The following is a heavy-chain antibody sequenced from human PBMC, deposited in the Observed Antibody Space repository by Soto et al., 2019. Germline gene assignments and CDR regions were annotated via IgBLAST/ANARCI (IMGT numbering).Heavy chain of an antibody. D-gene: IGHD5-12*01. CDR2: ISGSGSYI. J-gene: IGHJ4*02. Sequence: PGGSLRLSCAASGLTFTDYTMNWVRQAPGKGLEWVSSISGSGSYIYYGDSLRGRFTISRDNAKNSVYLLMNSLKAEDTAVYYCASGRGYSSGHKLDYWGQGTQVTVSS. CDR1: GLTFTDYT. V-gene: IGHV3-21*01. CDR3: ASGRGYSSGHKLDY.